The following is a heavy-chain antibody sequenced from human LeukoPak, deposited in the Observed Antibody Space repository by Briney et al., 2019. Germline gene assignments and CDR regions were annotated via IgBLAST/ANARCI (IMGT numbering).Heavy chain of an antibody. CDR1: GFTFSSYW. Sequence: GGSLRLSCAASGFTFSSYWMHWVRQAPGKGLVWVSRINSDGSSTSYADSVKGRFTISRDNAKNTLYLQMNSLRAEDTAVYYCALSTLYYDFWSGYSNFVYWGQGTLVTVS. CDR2: INSDGSST. CDR3: ALSTLYYDFWSGYSNFVY. V-gene: IGHV3-74*01. D-gene: IGHD3-3*01. J-gene: IGHJ4*02.